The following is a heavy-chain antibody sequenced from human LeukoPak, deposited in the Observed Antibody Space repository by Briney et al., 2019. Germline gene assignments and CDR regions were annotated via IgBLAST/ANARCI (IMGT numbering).Heavy chain of an antibody. J-gene: IGHJ5*02. CDR1: GGPFSGYY. CDR2: INHSGST. V-gene: IGHV4-34*01. D-gene: IGHD1-26*01. Sequence: SETLSLTCAVYGGPFSGYYWSWIRQPPGKGLEWIGEINHSGSTNYNPSLKSRVTISVDTSKNQFSLKLSSVTAADTAVYYCAGRRSYYVFWSDPWGQGTLVTVSS. CDR3: AGRRSYYVFWSDP.